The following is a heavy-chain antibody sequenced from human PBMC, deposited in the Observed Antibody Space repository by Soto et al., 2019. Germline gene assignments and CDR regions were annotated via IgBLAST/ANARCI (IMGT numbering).Heavy chain of an antibody. J-gene: IGHJ5*02. D-gene: IGHD6-13*01. V-gene: IGHV1-24*01. Sequence: ASVKVSCKVSGYTLTELSMHWVRQAPGKGLEWMGGFDPEDGETIYAQKFQGRVTMTEDTSTDTAYMELSSLRSEDTAVYYCATDLVGASSSWYRPPINWFDPWGQGTLVTVSS. CDR2: FDPEDGET. CDR3: ATDLVGASSSWYRPPINWFDP. CDR1: GYTLTELS.